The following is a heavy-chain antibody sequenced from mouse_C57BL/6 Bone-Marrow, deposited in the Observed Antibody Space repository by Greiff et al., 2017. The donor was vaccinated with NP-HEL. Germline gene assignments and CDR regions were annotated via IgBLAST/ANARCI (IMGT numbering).Heavy chain of an antibody. CDR3: ARRWLLREAWFAY. Sequence: EVKLVESGGGLVKPGGSLKLSCAASGFPFSDYGMHWVRQAPEKGLEWVAYISSGSSTIYYADTVKGRFTISRDNAKKTLFLQMTRLRSEDTAVYYCARRWLLREAWFAYWGQGTLVTVSA. D-gene: IGHD2-3*01. V-gene: IGHV5-17*01. CDR2: ISSGSSTI. CDR1: GFPFSDYG. J-gene: IGHJ3*01.